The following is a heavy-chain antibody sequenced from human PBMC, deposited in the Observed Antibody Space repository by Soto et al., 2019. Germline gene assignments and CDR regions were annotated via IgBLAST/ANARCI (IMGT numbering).Heavy chain of an antibody. CDR1: ADTFNTFA. CDR2: IIPIFGRP. V-gene: IGHV1-69*01. CDR3: ARWLQLRPLDY. Sequence: QVQLVQSGSEVRKPGSSVRVSCKTSADTFNTFAISWVRQAPGQGLEWMGGIIPIFGRPDYAQQFPGRVTISADESTRTIYLEVRNLTSNDTAVYYCARWLQLRPLDYWGQGTLVSVSS. J-gene: IGHJ4*02. D-gene: IGHD1-1*01.